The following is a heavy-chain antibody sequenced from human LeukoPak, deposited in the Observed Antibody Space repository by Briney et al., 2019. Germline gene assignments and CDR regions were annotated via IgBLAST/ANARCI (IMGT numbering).Heavy chain of an antibody. CDR1: SGSFSSGSYY. D-gene: IGHD3-10*01. CDR2: IYTSGST. CDR3: AVLGGWVDTYYYGSSSSYYFDY. V-gene: IGHV4-61*02. Sequence: SQTLSLTCTVSSGSFSSGSYYWSWIRQPAGKGLEWIGRIYTSGSTNYNPSLKSRVTISVDTSKNQFSLKLTSVTAADTAVYYCAVLGGWVDTYYYGSSSSYYFDYWGQGTLVTVSS. J-gene: IGHJ4*02.